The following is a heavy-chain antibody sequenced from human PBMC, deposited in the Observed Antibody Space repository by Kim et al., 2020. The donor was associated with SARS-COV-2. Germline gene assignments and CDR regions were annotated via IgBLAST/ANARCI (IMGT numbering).Heavy chain of an antibody. J-gene: IGHJ6*02. Sequence: ASVKVSCKASGYTFTSYGISWVRQAPGQGLEWMGWISAYNGNTNYAQKLQGRVTMTTDTSTSTAYMELRSLRSDDTAVYYCARGKKKLGFWSGSYYYYGMDVWGQGTTVTVSS. V-gene: IGHV1-18*01. CDR1: GYTFTSYG. CDR2: ISAYNGNT. CDR3: ARGKKKLGFWSGSYYYYGMDV. D-gene: IGHD3-3*01.